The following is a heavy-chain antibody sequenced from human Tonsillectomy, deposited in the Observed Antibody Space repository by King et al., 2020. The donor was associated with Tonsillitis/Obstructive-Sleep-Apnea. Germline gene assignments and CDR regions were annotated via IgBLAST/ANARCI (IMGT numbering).Heavy chain of an antibody. CDR3: ARDGDSSSWYGLYYYYYMDV. CDR1: GFTFSSYA. CDR2: ISYAGSDQ. D-gene: IGHD6-13*01. V-gene: IGHV3-30*04. J-gene: IGHJ6*03. Sequence: VQLVESGGGVVQPGRSLRLSCAASGFTFSSYAMHWVRQAPGKGLEWVAIISYAGSDQYFADSVKGRFTISRDNSKDTLYLQMNSLRAEDTAVYYCARDGDSSSWYGLYYYYYMDVWGKGTTVTVSS.